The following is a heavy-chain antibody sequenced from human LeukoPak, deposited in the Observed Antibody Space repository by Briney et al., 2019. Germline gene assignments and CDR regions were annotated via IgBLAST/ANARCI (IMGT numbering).Heavy chain of an antibody. J-gene: IGHJ5*02. CDR1: GGSISSYQ. CDR3: AGHDYYGSGSYR. Sequence: SETLSLTCTVSGGSISSYQWSWIRQPPGKGLEWIGYMYYSGSTKYNPSLKSRVTTSGDTSKNQFSLKLISVTAADAAVYYCAGHDYYGSGSYRWGQGTLVTVSS. D-gene: IGHD3-10*01. V-gene: IGHV4-59*08. CDR2: MYYSGST.